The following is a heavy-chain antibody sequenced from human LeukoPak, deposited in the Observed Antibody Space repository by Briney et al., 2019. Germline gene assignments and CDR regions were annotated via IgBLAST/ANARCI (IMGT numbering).Heavy chain of an antibody. CDR2: IYYSGST. J-gene: IGHJ6*03. V-gene: IGHV4-59*01. CDR1: GGSISSYY. Sequence: PSETLSLTCTVSGGSISSYYWNWIRQPPGKGLEWIGYIYYSGSTNYNPSLKSRVTISVETSKNQFSLKLSSVTAADTAVYYCARETSQKGAHYMDVWGKGTTVTISS. D-gene: IGHD3-16*01. CDR3: ARETSQKGAHYMDV.